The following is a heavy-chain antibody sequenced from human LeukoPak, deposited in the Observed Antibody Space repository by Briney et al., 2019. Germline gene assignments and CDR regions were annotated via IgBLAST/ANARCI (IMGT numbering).Heavy chain of an antibody. D-gene: IGHD3-22*01. CDR3: VRLRRNSDTSGFYYYYDF. J-gene: IGHJ4*02. CDR2: ISVRSNYI. V-gene: IGHV3-21*01. Sequence: GGSLRLSCAASGYTFSSYSINWVRQAPGKGLEWVSSISVRSNYIYYADSVRGRFRISRDDARASPYLQMNSLRAEDTAVYYCVRLRRNSDTSGFYYYYDFWGQGTLVTVSS. CDR1: GYTFSSYS.